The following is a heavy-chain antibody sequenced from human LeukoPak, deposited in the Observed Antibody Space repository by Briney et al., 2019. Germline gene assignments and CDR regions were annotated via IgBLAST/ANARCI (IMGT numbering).Heavy chain of an antibody. D-gene: IGHD5-12*01. CDR1: GYNFTKYW. Sequence: GESLKISCQASGYNFTKYWIGWVRQMPGKGLEWMGLLYPRDSDTRYSPSFQGQVTFSADNSINTAYLQWSSLRASDTAIYYCARQMGVASRKYYFDSWGQGTLVTVSA. V-gene: IGHV5-51*01. J-gene: IGHJ4*02. CDR3: ARQMGVASRKYYFDS. CDR2: LYPRDSDT.